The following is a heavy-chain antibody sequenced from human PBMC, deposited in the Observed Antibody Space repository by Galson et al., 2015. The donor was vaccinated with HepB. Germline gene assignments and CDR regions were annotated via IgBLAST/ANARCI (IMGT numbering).Heavy chain of an antibody. D-gene: IGHD3/OR15-3a*01. Sequence: SVKVSCKASGYTFNNYIIAWVRQAPGQGLEWLGLITAYNGNTKFAQSLQGRVTMTTDTSTRTAYMELKSLRPDDTALYYCARVGLTYYYFDYWGQGTLVTVSS. J-gene: IGHJ4*02. V-gene: IGHV1-18*01. CDR1: GYTFNNYI. CDR2: ITAYNGNT. CDR3: ARVGLTYYYFDY.